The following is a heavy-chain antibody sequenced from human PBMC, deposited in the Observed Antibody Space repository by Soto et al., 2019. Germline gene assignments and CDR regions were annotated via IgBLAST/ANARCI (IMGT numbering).Heavy chain of an antibody. CDR2: IYYSGST. V-gene: IGHV4-39*07. CDR3: ARMTRDNYDFWSGNTYGMDV. J-gene: IGHJ6*02. CDR1: GGSISSSSYY. Sequence: GSLRLSCTVSGGSISSSSYYWGWIRQPPGKGLEWIGSIYYSGSTYYNPSLKSRVTISVDTSKNQFSLKLSSVTAADTAVYYCARMTRDNYDFWSGNTYGMDVWGQGTTVTVSS. D-gene: IGHD3-3*01.